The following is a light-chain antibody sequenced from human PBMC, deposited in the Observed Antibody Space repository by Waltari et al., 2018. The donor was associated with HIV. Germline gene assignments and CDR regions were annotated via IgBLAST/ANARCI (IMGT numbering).Light chain of an antibody. J-gene: IGKJ1*01. Sequence: EIVMTQSAATLSASPGEGDTLSCRASQSVSSNLAWYQQRPGQAPRLLIYGASTRATGIPARFSGSGSGTEFTLTISSLQSEDFAVYYCQQCNNWPRTFGQGTKVEIK. CDR2: GAS. CDR1: QSVSSN. V-gene: IGKV3-15*01. CDR3: QQCNNWPRT.